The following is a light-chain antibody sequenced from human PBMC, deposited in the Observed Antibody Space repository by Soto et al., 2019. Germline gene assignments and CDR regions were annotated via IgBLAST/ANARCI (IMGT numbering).Light chain of an antibody. V-gene: IGKV1-5*03. J-gene: IGKJ1*01. CDR1: QSISTW. CDR3: QQYASFSRT. Sequence: DIQMTQYPSTLSAFVGDRVTITCRASQSISTWLAWYQQKPGKGPKLLIYGASTLESGVPSRFSGSGSGTEFILTISSLQPDDFATYHCQQYASFSRTFGQGTKVEIK. CDR2: GAS.